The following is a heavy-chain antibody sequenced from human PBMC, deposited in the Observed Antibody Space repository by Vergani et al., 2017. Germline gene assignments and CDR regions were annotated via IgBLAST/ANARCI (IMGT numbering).Heavy chain of an antibody. Sequence: QVQLQESGPGLLKPSETLSLTCSVSGTSISGSSDYWGWIRQPPGKGLEWIGSIFYTGTSYYNPSLESRATNSVDTSKNQFSLKLKSVTAADTAVYYCARSRMGTTVFDFWGQGILVTVSS. CDR1: GTSISGSSDY. D-gene: IGHD1-26*01. J-gene: IGHJ4*02. CDR3: ARSRMGTTVFDF. V-gene: IGHV4-39*01. CDR2: IFYTGTS.